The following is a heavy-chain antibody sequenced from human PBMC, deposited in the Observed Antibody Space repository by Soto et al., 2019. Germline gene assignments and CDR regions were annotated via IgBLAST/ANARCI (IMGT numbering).Heavy chain of an antibody. J-gene: IGHJ6*02. CDR1: GYTFTGYY. V-gene: IGHV1-2*04. CDR3: ARDRPYYHYYYGMDV. Sequence: ASVKVSCKASGYTFTGYYMHWVPQVPGQGLEWMGWINPNSGGTNYAQKFQGWVTMTRDTSISTAYMELSRLRSDDTAVYYCARDRPYYHYYYGMDVWGQGTTVTVSS. CDR2: INPNSGGT. D-gene: IGHD3-16*01.